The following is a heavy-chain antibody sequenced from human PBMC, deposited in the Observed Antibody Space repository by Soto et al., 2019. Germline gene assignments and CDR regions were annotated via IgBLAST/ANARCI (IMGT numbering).Heavy chain of an antibody. Sequence: PSETLSLTCAVYGGSFSGYYWSWIRQPPGKGLEWSGEINHSGSTNYNPSLKSRVTISVDTSKNQFSLKLSSVTAADTAVYYCARGGYDFWSGYYREGVYYFDYWGQGTLVTVSS. CDR1: GGSFSGYY. V-gene: IGHV4-34*01. CDR2: INHSGST. CDR3: ARGGYDFWSGYYREGVYYFDY. J-gene: IGHJ4*02. D-gene: IGHD3-3*01.